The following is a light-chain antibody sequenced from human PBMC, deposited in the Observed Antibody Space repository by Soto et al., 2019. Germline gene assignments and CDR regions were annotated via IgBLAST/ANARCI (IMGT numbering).Light chain of an antibody. V-gene: IGKV4-1*01. Sequence: DIVMTQSPDSLAVSLGERATINCKSSQSVFFSPNNKDYLAWYQQKPGQTPKLLIYWASIRESGVPARFSGSGSGTDFTLTISSLQAEDVAVYYCQQYYSTPLTFGGGTKVEIK. CDR1: QSVFFSPNNKDY. J-gene: IGKJ4*01. CDR2: WAS. CDR3: QQYYSTPLT.